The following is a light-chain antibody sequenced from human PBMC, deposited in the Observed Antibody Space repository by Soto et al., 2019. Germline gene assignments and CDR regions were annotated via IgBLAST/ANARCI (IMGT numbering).Light chain of an antibody. CDR3: QQTYSPVPFT. Sequence: DIQMTQSPSSLSASVGDRVTITCRASQNINRFLHWYQQKPGKAPRLLIYGASSLQNGVPSRFSGSGSGTDFALTISSLQPEDFATYYCQQTYSPVPFTFGQGTRLEI. V-gene: IGKV1-39*01. CDR2: GAS. CDR1: QNINRF. J-gene: IGKJ5*01.